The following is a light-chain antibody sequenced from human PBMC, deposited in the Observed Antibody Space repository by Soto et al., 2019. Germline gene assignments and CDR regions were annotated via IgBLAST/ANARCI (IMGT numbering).Light chain of an antibody. V-gene: IGKV3-15*01. CDR2: GAS. CDR3: QQYNNWPPRYT. J-gene: IGKJ2*01. CDR1: QSVSSN. Sequence: EIVMTQSPATLSVSPGERATLSCRASQSVSSNLAWYQQKPGQAPRLLIYGASTRANGIPARFSGSGSGTEVTLTISSLQSADFAVYYCQQYNNWPPRYTFGQGTKLEIK.